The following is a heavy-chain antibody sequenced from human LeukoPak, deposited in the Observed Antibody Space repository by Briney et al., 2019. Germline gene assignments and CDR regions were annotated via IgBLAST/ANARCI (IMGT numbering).Heavy chain of an antibody. J-gene: IGHJ4*02. CDR2: IKQDGSEK. V-gene: IGHV3-7*01. Sequence: GGSLRLSCAASGFTFSSYWMSWVRQAPGKGLEWVANIKQDGSEKYYVDSVKGRFTISRDNAKNSLYLQMNSLRAEDTAVYYCASPQRRYSYGCLYWGQGTLVTVSS. CDR1: GFTFSSYW. D-gene: IGHD5-18*01. CDR3: ASPQRRYSYGCLY.